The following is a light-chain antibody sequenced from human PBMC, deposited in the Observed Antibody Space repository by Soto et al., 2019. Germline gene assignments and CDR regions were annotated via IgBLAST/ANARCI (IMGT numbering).Light chain of an antibody. J-gene: IGKJ5*01. CDR1: QSVTSN. CDR3: QQYYNVPIT. V-gene: IGKV3-15*01. Sequence: EIVMTQSPATLSVSPGERATLSCRASQSVTSNLAWYQQRPGQAPRLLIYGASTRATDIPDRFSGSGSGTEFTLTISSLQSEDIATYYCQQYYNVPITFGQGTRLEIK. CDR2: GAS.